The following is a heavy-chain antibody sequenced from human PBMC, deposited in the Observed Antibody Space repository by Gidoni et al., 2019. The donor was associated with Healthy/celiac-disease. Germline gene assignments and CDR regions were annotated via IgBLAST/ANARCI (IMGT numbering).Heavy chain of an antibody. V-gene: IGHV4-4*02. CDR1: GGSISSSNW. CDR3: ARKTLGYCSSTSCSYYYYYGMDV. Sequence: QVQLQESGPGLVKPSGTVSLTCAVSGGSISSSNWWRGVRQPPGKGLEWIGESYHSGSTNYNPSLNSRVTISVDKSKNQFSLKLSSVTAADTAVYYCARKTLGYCSSTSCSYYYYYGMDVWGQGTTVTVSS. D-gene: IGHD2-2*01. CDR2: SYHSGST. J-gene: IGHJ6*02.